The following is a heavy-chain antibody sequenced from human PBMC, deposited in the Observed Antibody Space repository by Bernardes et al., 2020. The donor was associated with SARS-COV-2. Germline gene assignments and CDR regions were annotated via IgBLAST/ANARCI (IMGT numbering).Heavy chain of an antibody. CDR1: GYTFTGYY. J-gene: IGHJ4*02. CDR3: ARQLEEYYYDSSGSFDY. Sequence: ASVKVSCKASGYTFTGYYMHWVRQAPGQGLEWMGWINPNSGGTNYAQKFQGWVTMTRDTSISTAYMELSRLRSDDTAVYYCARQLEEYYYDSSGSFDYWGQGTLVTVSS. CDR2: INPNSGGT. D-gene: IGHD3-22*01. V-gene: IGHV1-2*04.